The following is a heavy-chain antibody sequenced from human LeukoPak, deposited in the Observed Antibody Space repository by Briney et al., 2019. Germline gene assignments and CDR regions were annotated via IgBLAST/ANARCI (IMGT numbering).Heavy chain of an antibody. CDR2: ISSSGSTI. Sequence: GGSLRLSCAASGFTFSDYYMSWIRQAPGKGLEWVSYISSSGSTIYYADSVKGRFTISRDNAKNSLYLQMNSLRADDTAVYYCAKSDDPSNRSDYYRYFDYWGQGTLVTVSS. D-gene: IGHD3-3*01. CDR3: AKSDDPSNRSDYYRYFDY. V-gene: IGHV3-11*01. J-gene: IGHJ4*02. CDR1: GFTFSDYY.